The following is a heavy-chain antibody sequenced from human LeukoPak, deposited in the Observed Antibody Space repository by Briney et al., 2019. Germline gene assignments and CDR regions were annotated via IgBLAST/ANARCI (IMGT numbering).Heavy chain of an antibody. J-gene: IGHJ3*02. V-gene: IGHV3-7*01. CDR3: ARDVRQQPPGDAFDI. CDR1: GGSISSSTYS. Sequence: PSETLSLTCTVSGGSISSSTYSWGWIRQPPGKGLDWVANVKQDGSEKNYVDSVKGRFTISRDNAKNSLYLQMNSLRAEDTAVYYCARDVRQQPPGDAFDIWGQGTMVTVSS. CDR2: VKQDGSEK. D-gene: IGHD6-13*01.